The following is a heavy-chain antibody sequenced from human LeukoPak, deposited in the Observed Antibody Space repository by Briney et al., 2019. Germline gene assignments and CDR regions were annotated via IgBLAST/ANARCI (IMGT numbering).Heavy chain of an antibody. CDR3: ARDGYSDY. Sequence: GGSLRLSCAASGFTFSSYAMHWVRQAPGKGLEWVAVISYDGSNKYYADSVKGRFTISRDNSKNTLYLQMNSLRAEDTAVYYCARDGYSDYWGQGTLVTVSS. D-gene: IGHD4-23*01. V-gene: IGHV3-30-3*01. J-gene: IGHJ4*02. CDR2: ISYDGSNK. CDR1: GFTFSSYA.